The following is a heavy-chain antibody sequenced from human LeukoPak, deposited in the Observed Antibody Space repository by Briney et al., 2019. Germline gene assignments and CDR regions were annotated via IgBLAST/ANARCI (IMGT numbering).Heavy chain of an antibody. CDR2: ISSSGSTI. CDR3: ARDFHYDSSGYYGY. V-gene: IGHV3-11*01. CDR1: GFTFSDYY. D-gene: IGHD3-22*01. J-gene: IGHJ4*02. Sequence: GGSLRLSCAASGFTFSDYYMSWIRQAPGKGLEWGSYISSSGSTIYYADSVKGRFTISRDNAKNSLYLQMNSLRAEDTAVYYCARDFHYDSSGYYGYWGQGTLVTVSS.